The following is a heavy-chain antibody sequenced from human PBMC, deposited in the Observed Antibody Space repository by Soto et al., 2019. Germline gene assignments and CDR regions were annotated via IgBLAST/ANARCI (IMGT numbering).Heavy chain of an antibody. CDR2: ISYDGSDK. Sequence: QEQLVESGGGVVLPGRSLRLSCAASGFTFNTFGMHWVRQAPGKGLEWVAVISYDGSDKYYSDSVRGRFTISRDNSVNTLYLQMKSLRTEDTADYYCAKSPNFYCSSYHCYKYYFDYWGQGTLVTVSS. J-gene: IGHJ4*02. CDR3: AKSPNFYCSSYHCYKYYFDY. D-gene: IGHD2-2*01. V-gene: IGHV3-30*18. CDR1: GFTFNTFG.